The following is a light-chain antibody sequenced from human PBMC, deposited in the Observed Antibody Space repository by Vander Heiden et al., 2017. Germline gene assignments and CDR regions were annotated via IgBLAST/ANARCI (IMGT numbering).Light chain of an antibody. CDR1: QDISNY. CDR2: GAS. Sequence: DIQMTQSPSSLSASVGDRVTITCQASQDISNYLNWFQQKPGKAPRLLIYGASNLETGVPSRFSGSGYGTDYTFTITSRQPEDIGSYYCQQDEDLPAYTFGQGTMVEIK. V-gene: IGKV1-33*01. CDR3: QQDEDLPAYT. J-gene: IGKJ2*01.